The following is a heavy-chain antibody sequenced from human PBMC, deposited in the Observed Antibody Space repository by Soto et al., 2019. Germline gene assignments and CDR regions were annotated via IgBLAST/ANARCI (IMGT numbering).Heavy chain of an antibody. J-gene: IGHJ6*03. V-gene: IGHV1-18*01. CDR2: VSAYNGNT. CDR3: ARINTYYDFWSGSPREYMDV. Sequence: ASVKVSCKASGYTFKSYGITWVRQAPGQGIEWVGWVSAYNGNTNYAQKLQDRVTMTTDTSTSTAYMELRSLRSDDTAVYYCARINTYYDFWSGSPREYMDVWGKGTTVTVSS. CDR1: GYTFKSYG. D-gene: IGHD3-3*01.